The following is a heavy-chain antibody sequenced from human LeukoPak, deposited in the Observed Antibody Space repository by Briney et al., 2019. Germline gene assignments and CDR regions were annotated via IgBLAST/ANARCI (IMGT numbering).Heavy chain of an antibody. CDR3: ARLYDFWSGYYRDY. V-gene: IGHV3-7*01. J-gene: IGHJ4*02. D-gene: IGHD3-3*01. CDR2: IKQDGSEK. CDR1: GFTFSSYW. Sequence: SGGSLRLSCAASGFTFSSYWMSWVRQAPGKGLPWVANIKQDGSEKYYVDSVKGRFTVSRDNAKNSLYLQMNSLRAEDTAVYYCARLYDFWSGYYRDYWGQGTLVTVSS.